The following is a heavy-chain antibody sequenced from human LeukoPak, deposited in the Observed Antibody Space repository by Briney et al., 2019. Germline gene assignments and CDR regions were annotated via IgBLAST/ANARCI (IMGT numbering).Heavy chain of an antibody. CDR1: GGSISSVGYY. CDR2: IYYSGST. J-gene: IGHJ3*02. Sequence: SQTLSLTCTVSGGSISSVGYYWSWIRQHPGKGLEWIGYIYYSGSTYYNPSLKSRVTISVDTSKNQFSLKLSSVTAADTAVYYCARYCSSTRCSGYAFDIWGQGTMVTVSS. V-gene: IGHV4-31*03. CDR3: ARYCSSTRCSGYAFDI. D-gene: IGHD2-2*01.